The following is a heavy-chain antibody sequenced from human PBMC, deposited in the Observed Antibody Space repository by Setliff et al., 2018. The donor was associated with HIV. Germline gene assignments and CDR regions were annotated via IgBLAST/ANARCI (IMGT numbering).Heavy chain of an antibody. Sequence: SETLSLTCTVSGGSISSYYWSWIRQPPGKGLEWIGYIYYSGTTNYNPSLKSRVTISVDTSKNQFSLKLSSVTAADTAVYYCARGSSWQYYYYYYMDVWGKGTTVTVSS. J-gene: IGHJ6*03. D-gene: IGHD6-13*01. V-gene: IGHV4-59*01. CDR3: ARGSSWQYYYYYYMDV. CDR2: IYYSGTT. CDR1: GGSISSYY.